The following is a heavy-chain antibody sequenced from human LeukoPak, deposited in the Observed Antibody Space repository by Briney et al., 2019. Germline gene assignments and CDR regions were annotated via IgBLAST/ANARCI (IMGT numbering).Heavy chain of an antibody. Sequence: PGGSLRLSCTASGFTFSNFAMNWVRQTPGKGLEWVSVISGSGSTYYADSVRGRFTISKDNSKNTVYLQMSSLRVDDTAVYYCAKAASSSWPSYYYGMDVWGQGTTVTVSS. CDR1: GFTFSNFA. CDR3: AKAASSSWPSYYYGMDV. D-gene: IGHD6-13*01. V-gene: IGHV3-23*01. J-gene: IGHJ6*02. CDR2: ISGSGST.